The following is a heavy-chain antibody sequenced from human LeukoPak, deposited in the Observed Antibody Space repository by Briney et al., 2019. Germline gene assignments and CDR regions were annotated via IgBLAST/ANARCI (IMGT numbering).Heavy chain of an antibody. V-gene: IGHV4-59*08. CDR3: ARQYYYDSSGYYYEFDY. J-gene: IGHJ4*02. D-gene: IGHD3-22*01. CDR1: GGSISSYY. Sequence: SETLSLTCTVSGGSISSYYLSWIRQPPGKGLEWIWYIYYSGSTNYNPSLKSRVTISVDTSKNQFSLKLSSVTAADTAVYYCARQYYYDSSGYYYEFDYWGQGTLVTVSS. CDR2: IYYSGST.